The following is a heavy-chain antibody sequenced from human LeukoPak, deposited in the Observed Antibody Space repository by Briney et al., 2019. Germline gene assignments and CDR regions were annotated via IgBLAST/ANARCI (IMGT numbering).Heavy chain of an antibody. CDR1: GGSLGDHF. D-gene: IGHD3-10*01. J-gene: IGHJ4*02. CDR3: ARVDYYYGSGLLHFDY. V-gene: IGHV4-34*01. Sequence: SETLSLTCGLNGGSLGDHFWGWFRQSPGKGLEWIGEVNQRGTINSNPSLKSRVTISVDTSKNQFSLKLSSVTAADTAVYYCARVDYYYGSGLLHFDYWGQGTLVTVSS. CDR2: VNQRGTI.